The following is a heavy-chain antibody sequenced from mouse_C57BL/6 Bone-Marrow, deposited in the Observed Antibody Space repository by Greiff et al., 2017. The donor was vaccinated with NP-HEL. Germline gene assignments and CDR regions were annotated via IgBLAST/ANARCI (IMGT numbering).Heavy chain of an antibody. J-gene: IGHJ1*03. CDR2: IYPRSGNT. D-gene: IGHD2-4*01. V-gene: IGHV1-81*01. CDR1: GYTFTSYG. CDR3: TRRGDYDYDDYWYFDV. Sequence: QVQLQQSGAELARPGASVKLSCKASGYTFTSYGISWVKQRTGQGLEWIGEIYPRSGNTYYNEKFKGKATLTADKSASTAYMELSSLTNEDSAVYYCTRRGDYDYDDYWYFDVWGTGTTVTVSS.